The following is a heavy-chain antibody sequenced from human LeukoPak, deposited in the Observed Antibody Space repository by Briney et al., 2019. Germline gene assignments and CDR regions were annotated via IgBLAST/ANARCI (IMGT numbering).Heavy chain of an antibody. CDR2: ICGNSDNT. CDR1: GFTLSTYA. V-gene: IGHV3-23*01. Sequence: GGSLRLSCAASGFTLSTYAMGWVRQVTGKGPEWVSSICGNSDNTHYADSVKGRFTISRDNSKNTVSLQMDSLRAEDTAVYYCGKQSSGSCYTGFDIRGQGTMVTVSS. CDR3: GKQSSGSCYTGFDI. D-gene: IGHD2-15*01. J-gene: IGHJ3*02.